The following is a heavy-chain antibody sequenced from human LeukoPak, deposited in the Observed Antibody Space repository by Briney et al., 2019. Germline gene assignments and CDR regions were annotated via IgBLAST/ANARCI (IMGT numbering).Heavy chain of an antibody. Sequence: PGGALLQISSDCAVTCCSYSWNGLRQAIGRGLQEVTSISTSGSEIYYGASVKGRFTISSDNAKNSLYLQMNSLRAADTAVYYCARYGLESSSTWEYFDYWGQGTLVTVSS. D-gene: IGHD6-6*01. CDR1: AVTCCSYS. V-gene: IGHV3-21*04. CDR3: ARYGLESSSTWEYFDY. CDR2: ISTSGSEI. J-gene: IGHJ4*02.